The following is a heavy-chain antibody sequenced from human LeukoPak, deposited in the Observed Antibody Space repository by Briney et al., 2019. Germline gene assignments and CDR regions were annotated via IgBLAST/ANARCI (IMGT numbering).Heavy chain of an antibody. CDR1: GYTFTGYY. Sequence: ASVKVSCKASGYTFTGYYMHWVRQAPGQGLEWMGWINPNSGGTNYAQKFQGRVTMTRDTSISTAYMELSRLRSDDTAVYYCARAYHYYDSTGESIDYWGQGTLVTVSS. CDR3: ARAYHYYDSTGESIDY. V-gene: IGHV1-2*02. D-gene: IGHD3-22*01. CDR2: INPNSGGT. J-gene: IGHJ4*02.